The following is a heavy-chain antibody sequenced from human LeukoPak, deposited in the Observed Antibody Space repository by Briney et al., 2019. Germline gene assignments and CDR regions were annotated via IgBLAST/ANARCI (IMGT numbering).Heavy chain of an antibody. V-gene: IGHV4-59*07. CDR1: GGSIGSYY. CDR3: ATNDYDSSGYYPRPLDV. CDR2: IYYMGSI. D-gene: IGHD3-22*01. Sequence: SDTLSLTCSVSGGSIGSYYWTWLRQPPGQPLEWIGYIYYMGSIKYNPSLNSRVTISVDMSRNLVPLEMTSVTAADTAVYYCATNDYDSSGYYPRPLDVWGQGTMVTVSS. J-gene: IGHJ3*01.